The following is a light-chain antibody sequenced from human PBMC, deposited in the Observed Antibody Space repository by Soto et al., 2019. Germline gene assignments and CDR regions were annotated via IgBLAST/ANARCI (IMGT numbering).Light chain of an antibody. CDR3: QQYGSSHFT. V-gene: IGKV3-20*01. Sequence: EIVLTQSPGTLSLSPGERATRSCRASQSVSSKYLAWYQQKPGQAPRVLIYGTSIRASGVPERFSGGGSGTDFTLTIIRLEPEDFAVYYCQQYGSSHFTFGPGTKVDFK. CDR1: QSVSSKY. CDR2: GTS. J-gene: IGKJ3*01.